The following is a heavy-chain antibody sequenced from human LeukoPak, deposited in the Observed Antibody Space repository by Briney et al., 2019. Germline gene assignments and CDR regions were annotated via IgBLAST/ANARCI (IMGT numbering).Heavy chain of an antibody. CDR3: AREDDYNGPWVDP. J-gene: IGHJ5*02. Sequence: GGSLRLSCAASGFTFSSYSMNWVRQAPGKGLEWVSSISSSSSYIYYADSVKGRFTISRDNAKNSLYLQMNSLRAEDTAVYYCAREDDYNGPWVDPWGQGTLVTVSS. D-gene: IGHD5-24*01. CDR2: ISSSSSYI. V-gene: IGHV3-21*01. CDR1: GFTFSSYS.